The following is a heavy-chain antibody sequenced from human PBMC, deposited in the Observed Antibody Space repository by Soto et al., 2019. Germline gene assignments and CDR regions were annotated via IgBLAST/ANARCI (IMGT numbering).Heavy chain of an antibody. CDR3: TTARWYTYYFDY. J-gene: IGHJ4*02. CDR2: IKSKTDGETT. Sequence: EVQLVESGGGLVKPGESLRLSCAASRFTFSNAWMSWVRQAPGKGLEWVGRIKSKTDGETTDYAAPVKGRFTISRDDSKNTLYLQMNSLKTEDTAVYYGTTARWYTYYFDYWGQGTLVTVSS. D-gene: IGHD6-13*01. CDR1: RFTFSNAW. V-gene: IGHV3-15*01.